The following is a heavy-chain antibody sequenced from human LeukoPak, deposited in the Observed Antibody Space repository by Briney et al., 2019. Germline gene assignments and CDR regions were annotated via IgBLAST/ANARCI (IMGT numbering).Heavy chain of an antibody. V-gene: IGHV6-1*01. Sequence: SQTLSLTCAISGDSVSRNSAGWNWIRQSPSRGLEWLGRIYYRSQWYKDEAAFVKGRITINPDTAKNQFSLQVNSVTPEDTAVYYCARGLQYGDYWGQGTLVTVSS. CDR1: GDSVSRNSAG. D-gene: IGHD4-17*01. CDR3: ARGLQYGDY. CDR2: IYYRSQWYK. J-gene: IGHJ4*02.